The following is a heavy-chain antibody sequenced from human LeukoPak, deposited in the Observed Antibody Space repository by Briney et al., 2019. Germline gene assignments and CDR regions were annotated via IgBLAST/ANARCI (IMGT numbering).Heavy chain of an antibody. J-gene: IGHJ4*02. CDR2: IYYSGST. V-gene: IGHV4-59*01. Sequence: SETLSLTCTVSGGSISNYYWSWIRQPPGKGLEWIGHIYYSGSTNYNPSLKSRVTISVDTSKNQFSLKLTSVTAADTAVYYCARGRAYYDSTGYFLWGQGTLVTASS. CDR3: ARGRAYYDSTGYFL. D-gene: IGHD3-22*01. CDR1: GGSISNYY.